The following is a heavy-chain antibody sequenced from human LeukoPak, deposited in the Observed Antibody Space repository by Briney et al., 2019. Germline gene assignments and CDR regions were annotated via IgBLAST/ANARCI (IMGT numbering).Heavy chain of an antibody. Sequence: ASVKVSCKASGYSFTSYYIHWVRQAPGQGLEWMGIINPSGGSTTYAQKFQGRVTMTTDMSTSTAYMELSSLRSEDTAVYYCARGSGDSTTILDYWGQETLVTVSS. V-gene: IGHV1-46*01. J-gene: IGHJ4*02. CDR1: GYSFTSYY. D-gene: IGHD2-21*02. CDR2: INPSGGST. CDR3: ARGSGDSTTILDY.